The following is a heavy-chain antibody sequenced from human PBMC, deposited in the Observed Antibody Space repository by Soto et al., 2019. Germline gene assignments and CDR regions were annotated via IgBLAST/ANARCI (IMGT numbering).Heavy chain of an antibody. J-gene: IGHJ6*02. V-gene: IGHV1-69*06. CDR2: IIPIFGTA. D-gene: IGHD6-13*01. CDR3: AGELSSSWYYYYGMDV. CDR1: GGTFSSYA. Sequence: QVQLVQSGAEVKKPGSSVKVSCKASGGTFSSYAISWVRQAPGQGIEWMGGIIPIFGTANYAQKFQGRVTITADKSTSTAYMGLSSLRSEDTAVYYCAGELSSSWYYYYGMDVWGQGTTDTVSS.